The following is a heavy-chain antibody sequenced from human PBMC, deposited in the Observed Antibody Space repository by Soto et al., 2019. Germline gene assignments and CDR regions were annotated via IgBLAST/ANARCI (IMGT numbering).Heavy chain of an antibody. Sequence: GGSLRLSCAASGLTFSIYSMNWVRQAPGKGLEWVSYISSSSTTLYYADSVKGRFTISRDNAKNSLYLQMHSLRDEDTAVYYCARDGYYYDSSGYSYYFDYWGQGTLVTVSS. V-gene: IGHV3-48*02. J-gene: IGHJ4*02. CDR2: ISSSSTTL. CDR3: ARDGYYYDSSGYSYYFDY. D-gene: IGHD3-22*01. CDR1: GLTFSIYS.